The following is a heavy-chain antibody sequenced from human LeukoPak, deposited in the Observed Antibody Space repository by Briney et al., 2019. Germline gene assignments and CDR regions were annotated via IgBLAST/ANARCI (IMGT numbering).Heavy chain of an antibody. V-gene: IGHV4-31*03. J-gene: IGHJ4*02. CDR2: IYYSGST. Sequence: PSQTLSLTCTVSGGSISSGGYYWSWIRQHPGKGLEWIGYIYYSGSTYYNPSLKSRVTISVDTSKNQFSLKLSSVTAADTAVYYCARGGGLLYPFVFDYWGQGTLVTVSS. CDR1: GGSISSGGYY. D-gene: IGHD2-2*01. CDR3: ARGGGLLYPFVFDY.